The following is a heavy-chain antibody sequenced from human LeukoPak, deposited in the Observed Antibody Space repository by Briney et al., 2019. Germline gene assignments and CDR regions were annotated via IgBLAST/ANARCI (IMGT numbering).Heavy chain of an antibody. J-gene: IGHJ3*02. D-gene: IGHD6-13*01. CDR2: IFYNGST. Sequence: SETLSLTCTVSGDSIRNYYWSWVRQPPGEGLEWVGYIFYNGSTNYNPSLKSRVTISVDTSKNQFSLKLSSVTAADTAVYYCARDSLYSSSWVDAFDIWGQGTMVTVSS. CDR1: GDSIRNYY. V-gene: IGHV4-59*12. CDR3: ARDSLYSSSWVDAFDI.